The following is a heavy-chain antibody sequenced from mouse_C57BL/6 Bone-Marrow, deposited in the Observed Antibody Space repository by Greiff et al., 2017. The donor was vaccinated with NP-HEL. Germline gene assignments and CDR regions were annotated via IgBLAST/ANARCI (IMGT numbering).Heavy chain of an antibody. V-gene: IGHV5-17*01. CDR2: FSSGSGTI. J-gene: IGHJ3*01. Sequence: EVKVEESGGGLVKPGGSLKLSCAASGFTFSDYGMHWVRQAPEKGLEWVAYFSSGSGTIYYADTVKGRFTFSTDNAKNTQFLQMTRRRTEDTAMYYCARGIAYWGQGTLVTVSA. CDR3: ARGIAY. CDR1: GFTFSDYG.